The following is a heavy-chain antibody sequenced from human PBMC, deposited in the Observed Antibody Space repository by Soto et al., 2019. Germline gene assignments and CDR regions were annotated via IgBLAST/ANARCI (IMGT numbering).Heavy chain of an antibody. CDR3: ARVWQQLEGDWFDP. D-gene: IGHD6-13*01. CDR1: GGSISSSNW. J-gene: IGHJ5*02. CDR2: IYHSGST. Sequence: SETLSLTCAVSGGSISSSNWWSWVRQPPGKGLEWIGEIYHSGSTNYNPSLKSRVTISVDESKNQFSLKLSSVTAADTAVYYCARVWQQLEGDWFDPWGQGTLVTVSS. V-gene: IGHV4-4*02.